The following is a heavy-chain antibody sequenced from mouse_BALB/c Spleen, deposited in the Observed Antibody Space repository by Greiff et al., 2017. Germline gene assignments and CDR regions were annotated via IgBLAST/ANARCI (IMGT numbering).Heavy chain of an antibody. CDR3: AREGKDWYFDV. J-gene: IGHJ1*01. CDR1: GFTFSSFG. Sequence: EVKLMESGGGLVQPGGSRKLSCAASGFTFSSFGMHWVRQAPEKGLEWVAYISSGSSTIYYADTVKGRFTISRDNPKNTLFLQMTSLRSEDTAMYYCAREGKDWYFDVWGAGTTVTVSS. CDR2: ISSGSSTI. V-gene: IGHV5-17*02.